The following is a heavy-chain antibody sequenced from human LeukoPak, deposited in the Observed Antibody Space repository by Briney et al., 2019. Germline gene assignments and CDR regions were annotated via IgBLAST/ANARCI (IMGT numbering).Heavy chain of an antibody. J-gene: IGHJ3*02. D-gene: IGHD3/OR15-3a*01. CDR2: IYVGGDI. CDR3: ARDPSGTGTGFDI. Sequence: PGGSLRLFCAALGFTVSRTYMRWVRQAPGKGLEGVSVIYVGGDIYYADSVRGRFAISRDNSKNTVYLQMNGLRGEDTAVYYCARDPSGTGTGFDIWGQGTMVTVSS. V-gene: IGHV3-66*01. CDR1: GFTVSRTY.